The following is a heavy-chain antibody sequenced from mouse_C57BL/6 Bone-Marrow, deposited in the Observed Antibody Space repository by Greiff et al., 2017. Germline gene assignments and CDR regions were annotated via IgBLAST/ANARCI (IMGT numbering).Heavy chain of an antibody. J-gene: IGHJ4*01. Sequence: QVQLQQPGAELVKPGASVKLSCKASGYTFTSYWMHWVKQRPGRGLEWIGRIDPNSGGTKYNEKFKSKATLTVDKPSSTAYLQLSSLTSEDSAVYYCASAYYGSSLYAMDYGGQGPSVTVPS. CDR2: IDPNSGGT. CDR1: GYTFTSYW. CDR3: ASAYYGSSLYAMDY. V-gene: IGHV1-72*01. D-gene: IGHD1-1*01.